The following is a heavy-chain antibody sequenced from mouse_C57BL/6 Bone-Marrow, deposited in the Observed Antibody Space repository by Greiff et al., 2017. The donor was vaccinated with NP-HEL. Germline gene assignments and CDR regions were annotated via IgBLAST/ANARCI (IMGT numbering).Heavy chain of an antibody. CDR1: GYTFTDYY. Sequence: EVQLQQSGPELVKPGASVKISCKASGYTFTDYYMNWVKQSHGKSLEWIGDINPNNGGTSYNQKFKGKATLTVDKSSSTAYMELRSLTSEDSAVYYCSYYGYEVDYWGQGTTLTVSS. V-gene: IGHV1-26*01. CDR3: SYYGYEVDY. J-gene: IGHJ2*01. CDR2: INPNNGGT. D-gene: IGHD2-9*01.